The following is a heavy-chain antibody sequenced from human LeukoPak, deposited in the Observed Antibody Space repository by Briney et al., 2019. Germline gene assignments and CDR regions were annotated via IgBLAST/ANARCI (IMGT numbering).Heavy chain of an antibody. CDR1: GFTFDGYA. J-gene: IGHJ4*02. Sequence: GRSLRLSCAASGFTFDGYAMHWVRQVPGKGLEWVSGINWNSGSIGYADSVKGRFTISRDNAKNSLYLQMNSLRAEDTALYYCAKDIEYYYDSSAFDYWGQGTLVTVSS. D-gene: IGHD3-22*01. V-gene: IGHV3-9*01. CDR2: INWNSGSI. CDR3: AKDIEYYYDSSAFDY.